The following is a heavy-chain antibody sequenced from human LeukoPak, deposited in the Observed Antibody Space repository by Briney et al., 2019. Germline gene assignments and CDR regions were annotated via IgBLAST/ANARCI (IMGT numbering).Heavy chain of an antibody. V-gene: IGHV1-69*05. J-gene: IGHJ4*02. CDR2: IIPIFGTA. Sequence: SVKVSCKASGGTFSSYAISWVRQAPGQGLEWMGRIIPIFGTANYAQKFQGRVTITTDESTSTAYLELSSLRSEDTAVYYCARGAPLELLFDYWGQGTLVTVSS. D-gene: IGHD1-26*01. CDR1: GGTFSSYA. CDR3: ARGAPLELLFDY.